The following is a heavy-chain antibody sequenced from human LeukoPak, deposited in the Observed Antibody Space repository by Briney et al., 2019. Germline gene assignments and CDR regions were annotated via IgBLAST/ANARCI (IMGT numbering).Heavy chain of an antibody. V-gene: IGHV3-23*01. J-gene: IGHJ4*02. CDR1: RFTFSTYV. CDR3: AKSHSVEQRGYFDY. D-gene: IGHD1/OR15-1a*01. Sequence: AGGSLGLSCAASRFTFSTYVMSWVRQAPGKGLEWISTIANGGGSTYYADSVKGRFTISRDNSKNTLYLQMNSLRAEDTAVYYCAKSHSVEQRGYFDYWGQGTLVTVSS. CDR2: IANGGGST.